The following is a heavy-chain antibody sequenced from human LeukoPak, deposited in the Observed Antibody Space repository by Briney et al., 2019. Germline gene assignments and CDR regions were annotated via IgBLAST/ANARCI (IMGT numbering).Heavy chain of an antibody. CDR3: VRDRTKYCSSTSCPLDY. CDR1: GYTFTGYY. Sequence: SVKVSCKASGYTFTGYYMHWVRQAPGQGLEWMGWINPYSGGTNYAQKFQGRVTMTRDTSISTAYMELSRLRSDDTAVYYCVRDRTKYCSSTSCPLDYWGQGTLVTVSS. CDR2: INPYSGGT. J-gene: IGHJ4*02. D-gene: IGHD2-2*01. V-gene: IGHV1-2*02.